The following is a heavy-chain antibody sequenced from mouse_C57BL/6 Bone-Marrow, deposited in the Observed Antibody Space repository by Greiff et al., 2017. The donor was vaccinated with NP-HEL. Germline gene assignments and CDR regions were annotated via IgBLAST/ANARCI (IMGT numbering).Heavy chain of an antibody. Sequence: VQLQQSGPELVKPGASVKLSCKASGYTFTSYDINWVKQRPGQGLEWIGWIYPRDGSTKYNEKFKGQATLTVDTSSSTAYMELHSLTSEDSAVYFCARLGYYGSSYEWNFDYWGQGTTLTVSS. V-gene: IGHV1-85*01. CDR2: IYPRDGST. D-gene: IGHD1-1*01. J-gene: IGHJ2*01. CDR1: GYTFTSYD. CDR3: ARLGYYGSSYEWNFDY.